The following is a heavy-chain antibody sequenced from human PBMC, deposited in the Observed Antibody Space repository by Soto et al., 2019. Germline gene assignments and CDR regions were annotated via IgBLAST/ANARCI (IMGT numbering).Heavy chain of an antibody. J-gene: IGHJ6*02. V-gene: IGHV3-23*01. CDR3: ARDMVYGSGRYYYGMDV. CDR2: ISGSGTTA. D-gene: IGHD3-10*01. CDR1: GFIFSSYA. Sequence: GGSLRLSCAASGFIFSSYAMSWVRQAPGKGLEWVSAISGSGTTAYYADSVKGRFTFSRDNSKKTMYLQMNSLRAEDTAVYYCARDMVYGSGRYYYGMDVWGQGTTVTVSS.